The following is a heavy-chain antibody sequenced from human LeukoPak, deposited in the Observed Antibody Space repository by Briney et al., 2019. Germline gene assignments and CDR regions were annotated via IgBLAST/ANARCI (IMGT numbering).Heavy chain of an antibody. CDR1: GFTFSSYG. D-gene: IGHD6-13*01. V-gene: IGHV3-30*02. Sequence: GGSPRLSCAASGFTFSSYGMHWVRQAPGKGLEWVAFIRYDGSNRYYADSVKGRFTISRDNSKNTLYLQMNSLRAEDTAVYYCAKSRYSSSWYLVDYWGQGTLVTVSS. J-gene: IGHJ4*02. CDR3: AKSRYSSSWYLVDY. CDR2: IRYDGSNR.